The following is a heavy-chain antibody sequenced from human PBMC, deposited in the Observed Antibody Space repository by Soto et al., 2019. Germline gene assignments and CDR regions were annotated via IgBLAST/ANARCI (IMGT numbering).Heavy chain of an antibody. Sequence: EVQLVESGGGLVKPGESLRLSCAASGFSFSSYTMNWVRQAPGKGLQWVSSITNRGTHTYSADSVKGRFTISRDNDKNSLYLQMTNLRAEDTAIYFCARAPEVAWFDSWGLGTLVTVSS. V-gene: IGHV3-21*01. D-gene: IGHD2-15*01. J-gene: IGHJ5*01. CDR3: ARAPEVAWFDS. CDR1: GFSFSSYT. CDR2: ITNRGTHT.